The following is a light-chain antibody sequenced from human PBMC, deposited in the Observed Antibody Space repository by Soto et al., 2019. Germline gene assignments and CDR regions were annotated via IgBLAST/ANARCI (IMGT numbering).Light chain of an antibody. CDR2: GAS. J-gene: IGKJ1*01. CDR3: QQYNNWWT. V-gene: IGKV3-15*01. Sequence: EIVLTQSPATLSLSPGERATLSCRASQSVSTFLAWYQQKPGQAPRLLIYGASTRATGFPARFSGRGSGTEFTLTISSLQSEDFAVYYCQQYNNWWTFGQGTKVDIK. CDR1: QSVSTF.